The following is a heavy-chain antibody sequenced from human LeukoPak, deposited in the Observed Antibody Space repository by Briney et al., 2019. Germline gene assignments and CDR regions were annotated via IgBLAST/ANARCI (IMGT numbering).Heavy chain of an antibody. J-gene: IGHJ3*02. CDR1: GGSISSYY. CDR2: IYYSGST. D-gene: IGHD2-15*01. CDR3: AREDIVVVVAATWGAFDI. V-gene: IGHV4-59*01. Sequence: PSETLSLTCAASGGSISSYYWSWIRQPPGKGLEWIGDIYYSGSTNYNPSLKSRVTISVDTSKNQFSLKLSSVTAADTAVYYCAREDIVVVVAATWGAFDIWGQGTMVTVSS.